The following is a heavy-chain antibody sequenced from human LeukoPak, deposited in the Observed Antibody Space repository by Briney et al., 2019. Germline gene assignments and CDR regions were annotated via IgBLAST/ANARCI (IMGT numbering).Heavy chain of an antibody. J-gene: IGHJ4*02. CDR3: MRSRDGDY. D-gene: IGHD3-10*01. V-gene: IGHV1-2*02. CDR1: GYTFTGYY. Sequence: ASVKVSCKASGYTFTGYYMHWVRQAPGQGLEWMGWINRNSGGTNYAQKFQGRVTMTRDTSISTAYMDLSGLRSDDTAMYYCMRSRDGDYWGQGTLVTVSS. CDR2: INRNSGGT.